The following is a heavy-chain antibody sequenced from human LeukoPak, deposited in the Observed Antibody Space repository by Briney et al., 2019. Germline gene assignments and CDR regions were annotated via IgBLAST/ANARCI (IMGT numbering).Heavy chain of an antibody. CDR3: AKDNYYDSSGYYYGY. CDR2: IWYDGSNK. CDR1: GFTFSSYG. V-gene: IGHV3-30*02. J-gene: IGHJ4*02. D-gene: IGHD3-22*01. Sequence: PGGSLRLSCAASGFTFSSYGMHWVRQAPGKGLEWVAVIWYDGSNKYYADSVKGRFTISRDNSKNTLYLQMNSLRAEDTAVYYCAKDNYYDSSGYYYGYWGQGTLVTVSS.